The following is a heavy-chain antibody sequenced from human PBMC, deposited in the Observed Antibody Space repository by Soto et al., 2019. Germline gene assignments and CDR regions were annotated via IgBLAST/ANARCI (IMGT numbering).Heavy chain of an antibody. J-gene: IGHJ5*02. CDR1: GFTFSSYA. D-gene: IGHD1-26*01. V-gene: IGHV3-30-3*01. CDR2: ISYDGSNK. Sequence: GGSLRLSCAASGFTFSSYAMHWVRQAPGKGLEWVAVISYDGSNKYYADSVKGRFTISRDNSKNTLYLQMNSLRAEDTAVYYCAREGGWETNWFDPWGQGTLVTVSS. CDR3: AREGGWETNWFDP.